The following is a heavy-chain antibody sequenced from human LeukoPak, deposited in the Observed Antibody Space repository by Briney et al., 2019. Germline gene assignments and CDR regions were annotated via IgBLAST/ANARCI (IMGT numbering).Heavy chain of an antibody. J-gene: IGHJ6*02. CDR1: GFTFSSYA. CDR3: ARDLVARLYGMDV. CDR2: ISGSGGST. Sequence: TGGSLRLSCAASGFTFSSYAMSWVRQAPGKGLEWVSAISGSGGSTYYADSVKGRFTISRDNSKNTLYLQMNSLRAEDTAVYYCARDLVARLYGMDVWGQGTTVTVSS. V-gene: IGHV3-23*01. D-gene: IGHD2-8*02.